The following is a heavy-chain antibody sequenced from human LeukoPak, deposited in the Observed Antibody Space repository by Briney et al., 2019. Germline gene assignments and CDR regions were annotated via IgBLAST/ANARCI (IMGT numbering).Heavy chain of an antibody. V-gene: IGHV3-48*04. Sequence: GGSLRLSCAVSGFIFSSYSMNWVRQAPGKGLEWVSHISSSSTSKYYADSVKGRFTVSRDNAKNSLYLQMNSLRAEDTAVYYCARGQYGMDVWGQGTTVTVSS. CDR2: ISSSSTSK. J-gene: IGHJ6*02. CDR1: GFIFSSYS. CDR3: ARGQYGMDV.